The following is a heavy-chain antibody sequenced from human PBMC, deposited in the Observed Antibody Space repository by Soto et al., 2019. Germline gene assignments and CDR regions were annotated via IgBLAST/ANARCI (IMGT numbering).Heavy chain of an antibody. J-gene: IGHJ4*02. Sequence: QVQLVQSGAEVKKPGSSVRVSCKASGDTFNFYSINWVRQAPGLGLEWMGRINPILSMSNYAQRFQGRVTMTEDKSTSTAYMELSSLRSEDTAMYYCASSYGSGYRAFDSWGQGALVTVSS. CDR1: GDTFNFYS. V-gene: IGHV1-69*02. D-gene: IGHD3-10*01. CDR3: ASSYGSGYRAFDS. CDR2: INPILSMS.